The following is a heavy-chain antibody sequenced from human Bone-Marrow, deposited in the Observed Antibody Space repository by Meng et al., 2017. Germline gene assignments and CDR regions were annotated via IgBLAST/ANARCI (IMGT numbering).Heavy chain of an antibody. CDR3: ARGLTGTTFSEYHDY. J-gene: IGHJ4*02. Sequence: GESLKISCAASGFTVSHNYMSWVRQAPGKGLEWVSVIYSGGNTYYADSVKGRFTISRDNSKNTVFLQINSLRVEDTAVYYCARGLTGTTFSEYHDYWDQGTLVTVSS. CDR2: IYSGGNT. V-gene: IGHV3-66*02. CDR1: GFTVSHNY. D-gene: IGHD1-20*01.